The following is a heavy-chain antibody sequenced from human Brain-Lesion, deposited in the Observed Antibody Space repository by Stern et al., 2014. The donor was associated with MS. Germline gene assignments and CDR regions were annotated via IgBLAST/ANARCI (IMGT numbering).Heavy chain of an antibody. CDR1: GYSFTSYW. Sequence: EVQLVESGAEVKKPGESLKISCKGSGYSFTSYWIGWVRQMPGKGLEWTGIIYPGDSDTRYSPSFQGQVPISADKSISTAYLQWSSLKASETAMYYCARLFSGSYYYFDSWGQGTLVTVSS. CDR2: IYPGDSDT. D-gene: IGHD1-26*01. CDR3: ARLFSGSYYYFDS. J-gene: IGHJ4*02. V-gene: IGHV5-51*01.